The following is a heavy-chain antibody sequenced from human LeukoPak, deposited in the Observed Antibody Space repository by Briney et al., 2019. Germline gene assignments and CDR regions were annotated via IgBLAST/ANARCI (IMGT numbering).Heavy chain of an antibody. J-gene: IGHJ4*02. CDR2: INGDGTIT. CDR3: AKVGFSEMEWLLYSDH. CDR1: GFTFSGYW. V-gene: IGHV3-74*01. D-gene: IGHD3-3*01. Sequence: GGSLRLSCAASGFTFSGYWMHWVRQAPGKGLVWVSRINGDGTITTYADSVKGRFTISRDNSKNTLYLQMNSLRAEDTAVYYCAKVGFSEMEWLLYSDHWGQGTLVTVSS.